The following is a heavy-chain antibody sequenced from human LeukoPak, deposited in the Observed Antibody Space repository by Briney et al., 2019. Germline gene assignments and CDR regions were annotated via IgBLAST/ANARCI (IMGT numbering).Heavy chain of an antibody. V-gene: IGHV4-59*08. D-gene: IGHD3-22*01. CDR3: ARHYDSSRYFDY. J-gene: IGHJ4*02. Sequence: SETLSLTCTVSGGSIRSYYWSWIRQPPGKGLEWIGYIYYSGSSNYSPSLKSRVTISVDPSKNQLSLNLTSVTAADTAVYYCARHYDSSRYFDYWGQGTLVTVSS. CDR1: GGSIRSYY. CDR2: IYYSGSS.